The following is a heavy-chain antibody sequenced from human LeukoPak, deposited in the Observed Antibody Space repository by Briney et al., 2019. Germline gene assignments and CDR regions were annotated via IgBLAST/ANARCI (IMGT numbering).Heavy chain of an antibody. D-gene: IGHD6-19*01. Sequence: GGSLRLSCAASGFTFSSYGMHWVRQAPGKGLEWVSSISSSSSYIYYADSVKGRFTISRDNAKNSLYLQMNSLRAEDTAVYYCARDRAVAGTGVGAFDIWGQGTMVTVSS. CDR1: GFTFSSYG. J-gene: IGHJ3*02. V-gene: IGHV3-21*01. CDR2: ISSSSSYI. CDR3: ARDRAVAGTGVGAFDI.